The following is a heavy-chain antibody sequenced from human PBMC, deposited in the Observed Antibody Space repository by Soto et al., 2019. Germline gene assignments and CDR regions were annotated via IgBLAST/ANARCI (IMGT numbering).Heavy chain of an antibody. CDR3: ARRSNRVQFDP. CDR1: GGSISSSSYY. Sequence: QLQLQESGPGLVKPSETLFLTCTVSGGSISSSSYYWGWIRQPPGKGLEWIGSIYYSGSTYYNPSLKSRVTISVDTSKNQFSLKLSSVTAADTAVYYCARRSNRVQFDPWGQGTLVTVSS. CDR2: IYYSGST. V-gene: IGHV4-39*01. J-gene: IGHJ5*02.